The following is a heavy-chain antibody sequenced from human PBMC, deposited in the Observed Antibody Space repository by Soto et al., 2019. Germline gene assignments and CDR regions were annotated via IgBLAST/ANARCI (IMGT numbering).Heavy chain of an antibody. D-gene: IGHD3-10*01. Sequence: QVQLVESGGGVVQPGRSLRLSCAASGFTFSSYAMHWVRQAPGKGLEWVAVISYDGSNKYYADSVKGRFTISRDNSKNTLYLQMNSLRAEDTAVYYCARVGTTVRGVITNYYYYGMDVW. CDR2: ISYDGSNK. V-gene: IGHV3-30-3*01. J-gene: IGHJ6*01. CDR1: GFTFSSYA. CDR3: ARVGTTVRGVITNYYYYGMDV.